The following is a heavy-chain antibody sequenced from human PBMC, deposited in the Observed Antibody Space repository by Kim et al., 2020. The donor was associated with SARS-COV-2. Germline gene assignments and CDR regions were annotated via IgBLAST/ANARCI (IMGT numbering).Heavy chain of an antibody. CDR2: IYYSGST. V-gene: IGHV4-31*03. J-gene: IGHJ6*02. Sequence: SETLSLTCTVSGGSISSGGYYWSRIRQHPGKGLEWIGYIYYSGSTYYNPSLKSRVTISVDTSKNQFSLKLSSVTAADTAVYYCARGGEMATASYYYYYYGMDVWGPGTTVTVSS. CDR1: GGSISSGGYY. D-gene: IGHD5-18*01. CDR3: ARGGEMATASYYYYYYGMDV.